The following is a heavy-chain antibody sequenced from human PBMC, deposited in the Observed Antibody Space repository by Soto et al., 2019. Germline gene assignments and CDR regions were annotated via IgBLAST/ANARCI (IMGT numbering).Heavy chain of an antibody. CDR3: GRGRGVGVAGSAAFDM. D-gene: IGHD3-3*01. J-gene: IGHJ3*02. CDR2: INPATGAA. V-gene: IGHV1-2*02. Sequence: QLHLVQSGAVVKKPGASVTVSCSASGYPVTAYYMHWVRQAPGRGLEWLGGINPATGAAKYPQTFQGRVTMTRDTSTITVLMEPSGPTSDDTAAFYCGRGRGVGVAGSAAFDMCGQGSLVTVSS. CDR1: GYPVTAYY.